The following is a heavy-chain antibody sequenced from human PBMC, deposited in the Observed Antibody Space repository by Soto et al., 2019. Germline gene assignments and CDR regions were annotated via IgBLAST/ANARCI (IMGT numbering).Heavy chain of an antibody. CDR3: AKAPAVLPAPQFDY. Sequence: HPGGSLRLSCAASGFTFSSYAMSWVRQAPGKGLEWVSAISGSGGSTYYADSVKGRFTISRDNSKNTLYLQMNSLRAEDTAVYYCAKAPAVLPAPQFDYWGQGTLVTVS. CDR2: ISGSGGST. D-gene: IGHD6-19*01. V-gene: IGHV3-23*01. J-gene: IGHJ4*02. CDR1: GFTFSSYA.